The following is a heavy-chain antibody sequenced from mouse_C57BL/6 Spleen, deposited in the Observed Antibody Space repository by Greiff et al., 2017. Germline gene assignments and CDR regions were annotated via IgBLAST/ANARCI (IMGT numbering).Heavy chain of an antibody. CDR3: ANHRVVDWYFDV. Sequence: EVKLVESGGDLVKPGGSLKLSCAASGFTFSSYGMSWVRPTPDKRLEWVATISSGGSYTYYPDSLKGRFTLTRDNTKNTPYLPLSSLKSEDTAMYSCANHRVVDWYFDVWGTGTTVTVSS. V-gene: IGHV5-6*02. CDR2: ISSGGSYT. J-gene: IGHJ1*03. CDR1: GFTFSSYG. D-gene: IGHD1-1*01.